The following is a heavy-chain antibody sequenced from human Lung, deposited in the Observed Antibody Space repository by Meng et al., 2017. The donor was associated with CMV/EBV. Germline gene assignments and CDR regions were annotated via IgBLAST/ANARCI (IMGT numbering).Heavy chain of an antibody. Sequence: GGSLRPSCAASGFTVSSNYMSWVRQAPGKGLEWVSVIYSGGSTYYADSVKGRFTISRDNSKNTLYLQMNSLRAEDTAVYYCARAMTLALAGVPSEFDPWGQGXLVTVSS. V-gene: IGHV3-66*02. D-gene: IGHD6-13*01. CDR3: ARAMTLALAGVPSEFDP. J-gene: IGHJ5*02. CDR2: IYSGGST. CDR1: GFTVSSNY.